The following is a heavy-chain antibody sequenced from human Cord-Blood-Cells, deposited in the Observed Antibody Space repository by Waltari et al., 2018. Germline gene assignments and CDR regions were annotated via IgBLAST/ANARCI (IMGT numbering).Heavy chain of an antibody. Sequence: QVQPQQWGAGLLKPSETRSLTCAAYGGSFSGYYWSWIRQPPRKGLEWIGEIKHSRSTNYNPSLKSRVTISVDTSKNQFSLKLGSVSAADTAVYYCARGIPDYWGQGTLVTVSS. CDR3: ARGIPDY. J-gene: IGHJ4*02. CDR1: GGSFSGYY. V-gene: IGHV4-34*01. CDR2: IKHSRST.